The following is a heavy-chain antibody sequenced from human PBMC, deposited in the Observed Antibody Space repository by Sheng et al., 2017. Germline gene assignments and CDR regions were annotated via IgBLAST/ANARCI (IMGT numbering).Heavy chain of an antibody. J-gene: IGHJ4*02. V-gene: IGHV1-69*02. CDR2: IIPILGIA. CDR3: ARALSSGWYQEGYYFDY. Sequence: QVQLVQSGAEVKKPGSSVKVSCKASGGTFSSYTISWVRQAPGQGLEWMGRIIPILGIANYAQKFQGRVTITADKSTSTAYMELSSLRSEDTAVYYCARALSSGWYQEGYYFDYWGQGTLVTVSS. D-gene: IGHD6-19*01. CDR1: GGTFSSYT.